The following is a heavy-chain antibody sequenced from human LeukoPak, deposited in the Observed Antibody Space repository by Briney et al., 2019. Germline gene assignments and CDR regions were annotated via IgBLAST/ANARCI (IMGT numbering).Heavy chain of an antibody. CDR3: ARHYDSSGYYPGGYFDY. CDR2: IYHSGST. V-gene: IGHV4-38-2*01. CDR1: GYSISSGYY. Sequence: PSETLSLTCAVSGYSISSGYYWGWIRQPPGKGLEWIGSIYHSGSTYYNPSLKSRVTISVDTSKNQFSLKLSSVTAADTAVYYYARHYDSSGYYPGGYFDYWGQGTLVTVSS. D-gene: IGHD3-22*01. J-gene: IGHJ4*02.